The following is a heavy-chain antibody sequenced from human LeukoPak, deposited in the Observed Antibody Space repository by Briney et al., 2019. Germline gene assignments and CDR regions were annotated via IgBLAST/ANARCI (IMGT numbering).Heavy chain of an antibody. J-gene: IGHJ6*03. V-gene: IGHV4-38-2*02. CDR1: GYSISSGYY. CDR2: IYHSGST. D-gene: IGHD1-20*01. Sequence: SETLSLTCTVSGYSISSGYYWGWIRQPPGKGLEWIGSIYHSGSTYYNPSLKSRVTISVDTSKNQFSLKLSSVTAADTAVYYWARGVIPGTTWVAYYYYYMDVGAKGTTVTVSS. CDR3: ARGVIPGTTWVAYYYYYMDV.